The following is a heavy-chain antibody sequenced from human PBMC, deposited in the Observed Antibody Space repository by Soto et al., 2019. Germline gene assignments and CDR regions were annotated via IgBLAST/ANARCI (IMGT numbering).Heavy chain of an antibody. D-gene: IGHD3-16*01. Sequence: GGSLRLSCAASGFTVSTKYMSWVRQAPGKGLEWVLVIYIGGSTFYADSVRGRFTFSRDISKNTVNLQINSLRAEDTAVYYCARDPWAADYWGQGTLVTVSS. CDR3: ARDPWAADY. CDR1: GFTVSTKY. V-gene: IGHV3-66*01. CDR2: IYIGGST. J-gene: IGHJ4*02.